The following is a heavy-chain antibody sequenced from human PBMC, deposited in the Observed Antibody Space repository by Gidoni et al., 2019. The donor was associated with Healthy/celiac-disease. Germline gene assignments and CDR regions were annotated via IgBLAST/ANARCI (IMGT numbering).Heavy chain of an antibody. CDR1: GFTFSSYA. Sequence: EVQLLESGGGLVQPGGSLRLSCAASGFTFSSYAMSWVRQAPGKGLEWVSAISGSGGSTYYADSVKGRFTISRDNSKNTLYLQMNSLRAEDTAVYYCAKGQEVYSYGYNYFDYWGQGTLVTVSS. J-gene: IGHJ4*02. CDR2: ISGSGGST. CDR3: AKGQEVYSYGYNYFDY. V-gene: IGHV3-23*01. D-gene: IGHD5-18*01.